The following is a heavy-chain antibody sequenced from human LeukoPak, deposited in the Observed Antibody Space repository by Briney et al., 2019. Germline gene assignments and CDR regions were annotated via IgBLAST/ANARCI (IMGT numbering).Heavy chain of an antibody. Sequence: GGSLRLSCAASGFTFSNYGMHWVRQAPGKGLEWVAVISYDGSKKNYADSVKGRFTISRDISKNTVYLQMNSLRAEDTAVYYCAKDAEGSKTMILVVITAGYVDYWGQGTLVTVSS. CDR1: GFTFSNYG. CDR2: ISYDGSKK. J-gene: IGHJ4*02. D-gene: IGHD3-22*01. CDR3: AKDAEGSKTMILVVITAGYVDY. V-gene: IGHV3-30*18.